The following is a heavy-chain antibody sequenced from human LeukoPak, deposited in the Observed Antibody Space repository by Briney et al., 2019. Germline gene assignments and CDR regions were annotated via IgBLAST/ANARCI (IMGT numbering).Heavy chain of an antibody. V-gene: IGHV3-64D*09. D-gene: IGHD5-18*01. J-gene: IGHJ6*02. CDR1: GFPFSSYA. Sequence: GGSLRLSCSASGFPFSSYAMHWVRQAPGKGLEYVSAISGSGGSTYYADSVKGRFTISRDNSKNTLYLQMSSLRAEDTAVYFCVRGYTFGPYGMDVWGQGNTVTVSS. CDR2: ISGSGGST. CDR3: VRGYTFGPYGMDV.